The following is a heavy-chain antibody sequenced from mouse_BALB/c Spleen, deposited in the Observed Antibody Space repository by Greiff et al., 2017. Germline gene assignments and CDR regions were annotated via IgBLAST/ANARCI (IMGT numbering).Heavy chain of an antibody. V-gene: IGHV1-14*01. Sequence: EVQLVESEPELVKPGASVKMSCKASGYTFTSYVMHWVKQKPGQGLEWIGYINPYNDGTKYNEKFKGKATLTSDKSSSTAYMELSSLTSEDSAVYYCARYGNSYYFDYWGQGTTLTVSS. CDR3: ARYGNSYYFDY. D-gene: IGHD2-1*01. J-gene: IGHJ2*01. CDR1: GYTFTSYV. CDR2: INPYNDGT.